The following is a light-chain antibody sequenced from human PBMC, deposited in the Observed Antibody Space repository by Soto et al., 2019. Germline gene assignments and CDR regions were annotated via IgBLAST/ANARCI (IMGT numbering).Light chain of an antibody. Sequence: EIVLTQSPGTLSLSPGERATLSCRASQSVSSSYLAWYQQKPGQAPRLLIYGASSRATGIPDRFSGSGSGTDFTLTISSLEPEDFAVYYCQQYGGSPGCTFGQGTKLEIK. CDR2: GAS. CDR3: QQYGGSPGCT. J-gene: IGKJ2*02. V-gene: IGKV3-20*01. CDR1: QSVSSSY.